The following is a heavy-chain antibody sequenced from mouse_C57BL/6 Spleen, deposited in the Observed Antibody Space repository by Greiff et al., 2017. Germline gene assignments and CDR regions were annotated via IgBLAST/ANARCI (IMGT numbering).Heavy chain of an antibody. CDR2: INPENGDT. Sequence: EVQLQQPGAELVRPGASVKLSCTASGFTFTDYYMHWVKQRPEQGLEWIGWINPENGDTEYASKFQGKATITADTSSNTAYLQLSSLTSEYTAVYDGTTRDYWGQGTTLTVSS. J-gene: IGHJ2*01. CDR1: GFTFTDYY. V-gene: IGHV14-4*01. CDR3: TTRDY.